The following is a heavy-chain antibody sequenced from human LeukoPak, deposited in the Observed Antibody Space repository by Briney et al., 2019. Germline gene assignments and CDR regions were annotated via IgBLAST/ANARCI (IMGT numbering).Heavy chain of an antibody. D-gene: IGHD6-6*01. CDR1: GFTFDDYA. J-gene: IGHJ4*02. Sequence: PGGSLRLSCAASGFTFDDYAMHWVRQAPGKGLEWVSGISWNSGSIGYADSVKGRFAISRDNAKNSLYLQMNSLRAEDTALYYCASRRQLGPIDYWGQGTLVTVSS. V-gene: IGHV3-9*01. CDR3: ASRRQLGPIDY. CDR2: ISWNSGSI.